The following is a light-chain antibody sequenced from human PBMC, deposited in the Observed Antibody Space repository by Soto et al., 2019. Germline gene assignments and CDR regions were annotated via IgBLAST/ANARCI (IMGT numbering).Light chain of an antibody. CDR2: DAS. CDR3: QQRSNWRWLT. Sequence: EIVLTQSPGTLSSSPGERATLSCRASQTVTSNYLAWYQQKPGQAPRLLIYDASNRATGIPARFSGSGSGTDFTLTISSLEPEDFAVYYCQQRSNWRWLTFGGGTKVEIK. CDR1: QTVTSNY. V-gene: IGKV3D-20*02. J-gene: IGKJ4*01.